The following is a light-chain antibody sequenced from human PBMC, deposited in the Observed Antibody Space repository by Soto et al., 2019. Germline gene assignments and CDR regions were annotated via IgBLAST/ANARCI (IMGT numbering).Light chain of an antibody. Sequence: DIQMTQSPTTLSASVVERVTITCRASQSISNWLAWYQQKPGKAPKLLIYDASSLESGVPSRFSGSGSGTEFTLTISSLQPDDFATYYCQKYNSYLWTFGQGTKVDIK. J-gene: IGKJ1*01. CDR1: QSISNW. CDR3: QKYNSYLWT. CDR2: DAS. V-gene: IGKV1-5*01.